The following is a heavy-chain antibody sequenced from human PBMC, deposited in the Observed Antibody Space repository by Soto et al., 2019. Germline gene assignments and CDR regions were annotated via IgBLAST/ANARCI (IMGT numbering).Heavy chain of an antibody. Sequence: SETLSLTCAVYGGSFSGYYWSWIRQPPGKGLEWIGEINHSGSTNYNPSLKSRVTISVDTSKNQFSLKLSPVTAAHTAVYYCARLTPGTYYDFWSGYYYAGMDDWAQGTTVTVSS. J-gene: IGHJ6*02. D-gene: IGHD3-3*01. V-gene: IGHV4-34*01. CDR2: INHSGST. CDR1: GGSFSGYY. CDR3: ARLTPGTYYDFWSGYYYAGMDD.